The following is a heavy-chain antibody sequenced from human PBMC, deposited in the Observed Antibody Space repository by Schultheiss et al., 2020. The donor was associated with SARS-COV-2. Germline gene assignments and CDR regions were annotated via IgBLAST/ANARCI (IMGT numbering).Heavy chain of an antibody. CDR1: GFTFSSYG. Sequence: GGSLRLSCAASGFTFSSYGMHWVRQAPGKGLEWVAVIWYDGSNKYYADSVKGRFTISRDNAKNSLYLQMNSLRAEDTAVYYCARGNTVTKTNYYYYGMDVWGQGTTVTVSS. J-gene: IGHJ6*02. V-gene: IGHV3-33*01. CDR2: IWYDGSNK. CDR3: ARGNTVTKTNYYYYGMDV. D-gene: IGHD4-11*01.